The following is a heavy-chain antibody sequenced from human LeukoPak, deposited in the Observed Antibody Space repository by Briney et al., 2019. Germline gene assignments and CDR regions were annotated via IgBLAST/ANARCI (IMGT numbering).Heavy chain of an antibody. V-gene: IGHV3-7*04. CDR2: IKQDGSEK. CDR3: ARALDV. Sequence: PGGSLRLSCAASEFSFSNYWLHWVRQAPGKGLEWVANIKQDGSEKNYVDSVKGRFTISRDNAKNSLYLQMNSLRAEDTAVYYCARALDVWGQGTTVTVSS. CDR1: EFSFSNYW. J-gene: IGHJ6*02.